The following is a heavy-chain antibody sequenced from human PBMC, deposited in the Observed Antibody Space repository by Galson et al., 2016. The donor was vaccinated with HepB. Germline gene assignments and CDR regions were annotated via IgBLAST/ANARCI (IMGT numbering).Heavy chain of an antibody. D-gene: IGHD1-26*01. J-gene: IGHJ4*02. CDR3: ARVTLGPTRAKFYS. Sequence: ETLSLTCAVSGGSINSSDWWSWVRQVPGKGLEWIGEIYETGTANHKPSLTRRLTMSVDKSKNQFSLNLSDVTAADTAIYYCARVTLGPTRAKFYSWGQGTLVTVSS. CDR2: IYETGTA. CDR1: GGSINSSDW. V-gene: IGHV4-4*02.